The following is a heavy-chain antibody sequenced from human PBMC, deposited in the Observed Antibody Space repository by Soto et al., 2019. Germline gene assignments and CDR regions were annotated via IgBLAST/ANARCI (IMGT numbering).Heavy chain of an antibody. Sequence: EVQLLESGGGLVQPGGSLRLSCAASGFTFSSYAMSWVRQAPGKGLEWVSAISGSGGSTYYADSVKGRFTISRDNSKNTLYLQMNSLRAEDTAVYYCARSYYYDSSGYSFFDYWGQGTLVTVSS. CDR1: GFTFSSYA. V-gene: IGHV3-23*01. D-gene: IGHD3-22*01. CDR2: ISGSGGST. J-gene: IGHJ4*02. CDR3: ARSYYYDSSGYSFFDY.